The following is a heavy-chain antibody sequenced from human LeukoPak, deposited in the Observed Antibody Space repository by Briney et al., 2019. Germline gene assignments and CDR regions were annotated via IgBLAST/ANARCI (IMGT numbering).Heavy chain of an antibody. CDR3: AREEGLGYCSSTSCYYFDY. CDR1: GGSISSSSYY. D-gene: IGHD2-2*01. CDR2: IYYSGST. V-gene: IGHV4-39*02. J-gene: IGHJ4*02. Sequence: SETLSLTCTVSGGSISSSSYYWGWIRQPPGKGLEWIGSIYYSGSTYYNPSLKSRGTISVDTSKNQFSLKLSSVTAADTAVYYCAREEGLGYCSSTSCYYFDYWGQGTLVTVSS.